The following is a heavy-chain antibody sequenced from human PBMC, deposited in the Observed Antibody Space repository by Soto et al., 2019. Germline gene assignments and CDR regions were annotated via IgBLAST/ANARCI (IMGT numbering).Heavy chain of an antibody. CDR3: ARVEFGDIVVVVAATSNRYNWFDP. V-gene: IGHV3-48*02. CDR2: ISSSSSTI. Sequence: GGSLRLSCAASGFTFSSYSMNWVRQAPGKGLEWVSYISSSSSTIYYADSVKGRFTISRGNAKNSLYLQMNSLRDEDTAVYYCARVEFGDIVVVVAATSNRYNWFDPWGQGTLVTVSS. J-gene: IGHJ5*02. CDR1: GFTFSSYS. D-gene: IGHD2-15*01.